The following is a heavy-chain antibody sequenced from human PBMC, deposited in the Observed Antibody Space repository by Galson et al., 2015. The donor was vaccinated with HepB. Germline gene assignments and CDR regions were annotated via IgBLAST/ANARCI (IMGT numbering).Heavy chain of an antibody. CDR3: AKAANPYGDTPTGFDY. CDR1: GFTFSSYE. Sequence: SLRLSCAASGFTFSSYEMNWVRQAPGKGLEWVSYISSSGSTIYYADSVKGRFTISRDNAKKSLYLQMNSLRVEDTAVYYCAKAANPYGDTPTGFDYWGQGTLVSVSS. CDR2: ISSSGSTI. J-gene: IGHJ4*02. V-gene: IGHV3-48*03. D-gene: IGHD4-17*01.